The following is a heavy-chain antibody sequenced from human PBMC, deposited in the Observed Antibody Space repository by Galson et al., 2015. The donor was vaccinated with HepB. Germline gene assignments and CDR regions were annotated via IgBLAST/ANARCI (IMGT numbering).Heavy chain of an antibody. CDR2: IYYSGST. V-gene: IGHV4-39*07. CDR3: VRDRALRYDGYSYDY. CDR1: GDSISSPLYY. Sequence: TLSLTCTVSGDSISSPLYYWGWIRQPPGKGLEWIGSIYYSGSTYYTPSLESRVTISIDKSQNQFSLKLSSVTAADTAVYFCVRDRALRYDGYSYDYWGQGTLVTVSS. J-gene: IGHJ4*02. D-gene: IGHD3-10*01.